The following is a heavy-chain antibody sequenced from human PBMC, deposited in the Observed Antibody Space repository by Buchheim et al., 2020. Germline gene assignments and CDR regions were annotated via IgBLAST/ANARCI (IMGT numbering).Heavy chain of an antibody. D-gene: IGHD1-1*01. CDR3: ARDSPRYSPSPPFDP. CDR2: ISSSSSTI. J-gene: IGHJ5*02. Sequence: EVQLVESGGGSVQPGGSLRLSCAASGFTFSSYSMNWVRQAPGKGLEWVSYISSSSSTIYYADSAKGRFTISRDNAKNSLYLQMNRLRAEDTAVYYCARDSPRYSPSPPFDPWGQGTL. V-gene: IGHV3-48*01. CDR1: GFTFSSYS.